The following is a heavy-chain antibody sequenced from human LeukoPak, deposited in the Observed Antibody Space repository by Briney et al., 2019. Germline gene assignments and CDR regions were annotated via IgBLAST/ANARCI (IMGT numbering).Heavy chain of an antibody. CDR3: ARVGGSYSSYYFDY. V-gene: IGHV4-38-2*02. Sequence: SETLSLTCTVAGYSISSGYYWGWIRQPPGKGLEWIGSIYHSGSTYYNPSPKSRVTISVDTSKNQFSLKLSSVTAADTAVYYCARVGGSYSSYYFDYWGQGTLVTVSS. J-gene: IGHJ4*02. CDR1: GYSISSGYY. CDR2: IYHSGST. D-gene: IGHD1-26*01.